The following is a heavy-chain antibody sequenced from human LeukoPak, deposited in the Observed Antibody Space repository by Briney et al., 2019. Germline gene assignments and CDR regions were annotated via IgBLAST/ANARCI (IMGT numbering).Heavy chain of an antibody. Sequence: GGSLKLSCAASGFTFYDYAMHWVRQAPGKGLEWVSGISWNSGSIGYADSVKGRFTISRDNAKNSLYLQMNSLRAEDTALYYCARVAYDFTPYGMDVWGQGTTVTVSS. CDR3: ARVAYDFTPYGMDV. D-gene: IGHD3-3*01. CDR2: ISWNSGSI. J-gene: IGHJ6*02. CDR1: GFTFYDYA. V-gene: IGHV3-9*01.